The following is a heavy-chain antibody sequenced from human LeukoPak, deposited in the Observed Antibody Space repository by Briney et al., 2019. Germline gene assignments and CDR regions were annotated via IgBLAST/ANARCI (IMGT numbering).Heavy chain of an antibody. CDR2: IYYTGST. CDR1: GGSINSYY. Sequence: TSETLSLTCTVSGGSINSYYWTWIRQPPGKGLEWIGYIYYTGSTNYSPSLKSRVTISLDVSSNQFSLDLRSVTAADTAVYYCARESHRYGYGFDYWGQGTLVTVSS. J-gene: IGHJ4*02. CDR3: ARESHRYGYGFDY. V-gene: IGHV4-59*01. D-gene: IGHD5-18*01.